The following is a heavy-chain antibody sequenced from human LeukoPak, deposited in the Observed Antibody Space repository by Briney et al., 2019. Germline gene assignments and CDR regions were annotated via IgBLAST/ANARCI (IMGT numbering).Heavy chain of an antibody. Sequence: SETLSLTCTVSGGSISSSSYYWGWIRQPPGKGLEWIGSIYPSGSTYYNPSLKSRVTISVDTSKNQFSLKLSSVTAADTAVYYCARLSMGYYYDSSGYYPYYFDYWGQGTLVTVSS. D-gene: IGHD3-22*01. CDR2: IYPSGST. CDR3: ARLSMGYYYDSSGYYPYYFDY. J-gene: IGHJ4*02. CDR1: GGSISSSSYY. V-gene: IGHV4-39*07.